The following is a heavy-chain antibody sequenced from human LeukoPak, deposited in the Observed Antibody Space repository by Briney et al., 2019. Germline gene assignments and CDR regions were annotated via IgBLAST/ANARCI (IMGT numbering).Heavy chain of an antibody. D-gene: IGHD3-10*01. CDR1: VGTFTSYA. Sequence: SVRVSSKASVGTFTSYAISWVRQAPGQGREWMGGIIPIFGTANYAQKFQGRVTITADESTSTAYMELSSLRSEDTAVYYCATETHYGSGSLHWGQGTLVTVSS. J-gene: IGHJ4*02. CDR3: ATETHYGSGSLH. V-gene: IGHV1-69*13. CDR2: IIPIFGTA.